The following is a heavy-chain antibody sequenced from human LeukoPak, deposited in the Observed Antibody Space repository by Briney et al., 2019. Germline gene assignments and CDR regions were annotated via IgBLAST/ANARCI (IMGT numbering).Heavy chain of an antibody. D-gene: IGHD4-11*01. Sequence: SETLSLTCAFYGGSFSGYYWSWIRHPPGKGLEWIGEINHSGSTNYNPSLKSRVTISVDTSKNQFSLKLSSVTAADTAVYYCARWAELAGYSSRLSYYYMGVWGKGTTVTVSS. CDR3: ARWAELAGYSSRLSYYYMGV. J-gene: IGHJ6*03. CDR1: GGSFSGYY. V-gene: IGHV4-34*01. CDR2: INHSGST.